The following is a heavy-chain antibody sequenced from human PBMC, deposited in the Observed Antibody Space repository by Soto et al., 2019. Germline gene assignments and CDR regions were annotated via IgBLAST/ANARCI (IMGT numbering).Heavy chain of an antibody. CDR2: IKQDGSEK. CDR1: GFTFSSYW. D-gene: IGHD2-15*01. V-gene: IGHV3-7*01. CDR3: AREGQADTYYYYGMDV. Sequence: EVQLVESGGGLVQPGGSLRLSCAASGFTFSSYWMSWVRQAPGKGLEWVANIKQDGSEKYYVDSVKGRFTISRDNAKNALYLQMNSLRAGDTAVYYCAREGQADTYYYYGMDVWGQGTTVTVSS. J-gene: IGHJ6*02.